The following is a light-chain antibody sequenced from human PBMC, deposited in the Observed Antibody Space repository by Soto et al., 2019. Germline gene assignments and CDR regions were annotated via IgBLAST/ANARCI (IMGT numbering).Light chain of an antibody. Sequence: DVQMTQSPSTLSASVGGRVTITCRASQSIINWLAWYQQKPGKAPKLLIYGASSLESGVPSRFSGSGSGTEFTLTITNLQPDDFATYYCQQYDSFSGTFGQGTKAEIE. J-gene: IGKJ1*01. CDR3: QQYDSFSGT. CDR1: QSIINW. V-gene: IGKV1-5*01. CDR2: GAS.